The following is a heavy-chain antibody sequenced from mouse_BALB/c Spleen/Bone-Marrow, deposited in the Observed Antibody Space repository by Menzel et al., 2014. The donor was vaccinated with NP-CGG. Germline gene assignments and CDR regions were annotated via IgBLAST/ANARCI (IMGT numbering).Heavy chain of an antibody. CDR1: GSTFTDYN. D-gene: IGHD2-3*01. Sequence: VHVKQSGPELVKPGASVKISCKASGSTFTDYNIHWVKQSHGKSLDWIGHVYPYNGDTGYSQKFGSRATLTVDNSSTTAYMELRGLTSEDSAVYYCARGWLLSSFPYWGQGTLVTVSA. CDR2: VYPYNGDT. J-gene: IGHJ3*01. V-gene: IGHV1S29*02. CDR3: ARGWLLSSFPY.